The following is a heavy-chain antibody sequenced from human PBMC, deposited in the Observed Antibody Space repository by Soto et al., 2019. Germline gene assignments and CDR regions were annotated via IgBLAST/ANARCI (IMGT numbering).Heavy chain of an antibody. V-gene: IGHV1-69*01. J-gene: IGHJ4*02. D-gene: IGHD3-16*01. CDR3: ARGGSPYVWFNEF. CDR1: GGLFSSFV. CDR2: IIPVFGTT. Sequence: QEQLVQSGPEVKKPGSSVKVSCKDSGGLFSSFVISWVRQAPGQGLEWLGGIIPVFGTTNYAEKFQDRVTNTADESTNTAYMELSSLRSGDTAMYYCARGGSPYVWFNEFWGQGTLVTVSS.